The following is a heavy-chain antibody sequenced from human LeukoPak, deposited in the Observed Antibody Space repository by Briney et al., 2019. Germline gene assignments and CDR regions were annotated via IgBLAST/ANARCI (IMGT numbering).Heavy chain of an antibody. D-gene: IGHD3-10*01. CDR3: AGGARSGDLFH. CDR2: IYASGDT. Sequence: SETLSLTCTVSGDSISPYYWAWIRQPVGKGLEWIGPIYASGDTNYNPALRSRVAMSVDTSKNQLSLRLSSVTAADTAVYYCAGGARSGDLFHWGQGTLVTVSS. J-gene: IGHJ4*02. V-gene: IGHV4-4*07. CDR1: GDSISPYY.